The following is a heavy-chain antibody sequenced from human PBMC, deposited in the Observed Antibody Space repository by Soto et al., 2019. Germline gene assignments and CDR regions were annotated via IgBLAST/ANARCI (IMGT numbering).Heavy chain of an antibody. CDR1: GACVSSHS. D-gene: IGHD3-10*01. Sequence: QVQLQESGPGMVKPSGTLSLTCSVTGACVSSHSWSWIRQSPGKGLEWIGYIHYSGGTNYTPSLRSRVTISVETSKNQLSLNLTSLTAADTAVYHCARGGTSGSAVYNWFDPWGQGTLVTVSS. V-gene: IGHV4-59*02. J-gene: IGHJ5*02. CDR3: ARGGTSGSAVYNWFDP. CDR2: IHYSGGT.